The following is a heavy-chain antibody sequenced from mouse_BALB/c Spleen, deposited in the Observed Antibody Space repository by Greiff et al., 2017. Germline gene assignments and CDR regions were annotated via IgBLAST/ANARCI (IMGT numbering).Heavy chain of an antibody. J-gene: IGHJ2*01. V-gene: IGHV5-6-5*01. Sequence: DVQLVESGGGLVKPGGSLKLSCAASGFTFSSYAMSWVRQTPEKRLEWVASISSGGSTYYPDSVKGRFTISRDNARNILYLQMSSLRSEDTAMYYCARGRDYYGSLYYFDYWGQGTTLTVSS. CDR1: GFTFSSYA. CDR3: ARGRDYYGSLYYFDY. D-gene: IGHD1-1*01. CDR2: ISSGGST.